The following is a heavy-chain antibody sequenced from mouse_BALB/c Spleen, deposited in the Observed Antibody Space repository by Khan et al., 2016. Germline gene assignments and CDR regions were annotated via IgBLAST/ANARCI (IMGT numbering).Heavy chain of an antibody. CDR2: INTDSYTK. V-gene: IGHV4-1*02. CDR1: GFDFSRYW. CDR3: VRAGYYRYLAY. J-gene: IGHJ3*01. Sequence: EVKLLESGGGLVHPGGSLKLSCAASGFDFSRYWMSWVRQAPGKGLEWFGEINTDSYTKNYTPSLKDKFLISSDTAKNKMYLQMRKVRPEDTALYYCVRAGYYRYLAYWGPGTLVTVSA. D-gene: IGHD1-1*01.